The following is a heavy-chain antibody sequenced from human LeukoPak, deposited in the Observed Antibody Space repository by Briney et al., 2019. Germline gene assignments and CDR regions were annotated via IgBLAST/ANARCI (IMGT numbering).Heavy chain of an antibody. CDR3: ARARDYVWGSYRRDYYMDV. CDR1: GFTFSSYW. V-gene: IGHV3-7*04. Sequence: GGSLRLSCAASGFTFSSYWMSWVRQAPGKGLEGVANTKQDGSEKYYVDSVKGRFTISRDNAKNSLYLQMNSLRAEDTAVYYCARARDYVWGSYRRDYYMDVWGKGTTVTISS. D-gene: IGHD3-16*02. CDR2: TKQDGSEK. J-gene: IGHJ6*03.